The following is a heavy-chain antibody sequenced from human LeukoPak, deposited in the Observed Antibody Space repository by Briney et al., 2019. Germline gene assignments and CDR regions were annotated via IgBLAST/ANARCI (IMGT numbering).Heavy chain of an antibody. CDR3: ARDDSYGQRNFDY. Sequence: GGSLRLSCAASGFTFSYYWMSWVRQTPGKGLEWVANINQDGSDKYYVDSVKGRFTISRDNAKNLLSLQMNSLRAEDTAVYYCARDDSYGQRNFDYWGQGTLVTVSS. V-gene: IGHV3-7*01. D-gene: IGHD5-18*01. CDR1: GFTFSYYW. J-gene: IGHJ4*02. CDR2: INQDGSDK.